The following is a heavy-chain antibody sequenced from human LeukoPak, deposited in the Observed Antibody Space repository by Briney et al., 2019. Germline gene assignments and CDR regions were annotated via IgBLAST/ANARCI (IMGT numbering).Heavy chain of an antibody. CDR3: ARPTGGSWYWYFQQ. J-gene: IGHJ1*01. CDR2: IYYSGST. V-gene: IGHV4-39*01. CDR1: RDSLIRGSYY. Sequence: SETRSLTCIVSRDSLIRGSYYGRGVRQPPGKELDCIGSIYYSGSTYYNPSLKSRVTISVDTSKNQFSLKLSSVTAADTAVYYCARPTGGSWYWYFQQWGQGTLVTVSS. D-gene: IGHD6-13*01.